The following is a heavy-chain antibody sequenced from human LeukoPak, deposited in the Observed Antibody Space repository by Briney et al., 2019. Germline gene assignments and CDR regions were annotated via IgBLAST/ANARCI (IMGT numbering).Heavy chain of an antibody. V-gene: IGHV3-33*01. CDR1: GFTFSSHG. J-gene: IGHJ3*02. CDR3: ARERSDGSSFQDAFDI. CDR2: IWHGGRSQ. Sequence: PGRSLRLSCVASGFTFSSHGMHWVRQAPGKGLEWVAVIWHGGRSQDYADSVKGRFIVSRDNSKNTMDLQMNSLRAEDTAVYYCARERSDGSSFQDAFDIWGQGTMVTVSS. D-gene: IGHD3-22*01.